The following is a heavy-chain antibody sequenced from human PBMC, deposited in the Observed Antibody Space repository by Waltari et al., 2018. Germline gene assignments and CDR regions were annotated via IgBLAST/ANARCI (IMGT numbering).Heavy chain of an antibody. CDR3: ARVSSAPYRSAWHFDY. D-gene: IGHD6-19*01. V-gene: IGHV1-8*01. CDR1: GYTLTSYD. J-gene: IGHJ4*02. Sequence: QVQLVQSGAEVKKPGASVKVSCKASGYTLTSYDINWVRQAPGQGLEWMGWMNPNSGNTGYAQMFQGRVTMTRHTSISTAYMEVNSLTSEDTAVYYCARVSSAPYRSAWHFDYWGQGTLVTVSS. CDR2: MNPNSGNT.